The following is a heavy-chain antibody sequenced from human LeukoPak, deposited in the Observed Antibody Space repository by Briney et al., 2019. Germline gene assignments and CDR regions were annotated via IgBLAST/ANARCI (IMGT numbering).Heavy chain of an antibody. CDR3: ARDRGGTYDY. J-gene: IGHJ4*02. D-gene: IGHD1-26*01. V-gene: IGHV4-61*01. CDR2: ISYIGST. Sequence: SETPSLTCTVSGGSVSSGSYYWSWIRQPPEKGLEWIGYISYIGSTNYNPSLKSRLTISVDTSKNQFSLRLSSVTAADTAVYYCARDRGGTYDYWGQGTLVTVSS. CDR1: GGSVSSGSYY.